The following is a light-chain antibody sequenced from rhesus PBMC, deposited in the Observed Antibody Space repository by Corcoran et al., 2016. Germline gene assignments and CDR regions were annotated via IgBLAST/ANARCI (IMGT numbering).Light chain of an antibody. V-gene: IGKV1-22*01. CDR2: KAS. J-gene: IGKJ4*01. CDR1: QGLSSW. Sequence: DIQMTQSPSSLSASVGDTVTITCRASQGLSSWLAWYQQKPGKAPKLLIYKASSLQSGVPSRFSGSGSWTDCTLTISSLQSEDFTTYDCQQYSSRPLTFGGGTKVELK. CDR3: QQYSSRPLT.